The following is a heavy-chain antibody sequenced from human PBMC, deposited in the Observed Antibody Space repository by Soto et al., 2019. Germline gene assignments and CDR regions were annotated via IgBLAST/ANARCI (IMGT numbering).Heavy chain of an antibody. CDR1: GFTLSDYY. J-gene: IGHJ5*02. V-gene: IGHV3-74*01. Sequence: GGSLRLSCAASGFTLSDYYMHWVRQAPGKGLVWVSLITRDGRSATYADSVSGRFTISRDNAKNTLYLQLDSLRADDSAMYYCVRAYGDYGQARFWFDPWGQGTLVTVSS. CDR3: VRAYGDYGQARFWFDP. D-gene: IGHD4-17*01. CDR2: ITRDGRSA.